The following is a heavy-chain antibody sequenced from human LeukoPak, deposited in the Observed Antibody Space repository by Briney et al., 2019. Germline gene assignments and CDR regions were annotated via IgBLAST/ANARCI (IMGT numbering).Heavy chain of an antibody. D-gene: IGHD1-26*01. CDR3: AREGGVSPDFDY. Sequence: KTSETLSLTCTVSGYSISSGYYWGWIRPPPGKGLEWIVSNYHSRSTYYNPSLKSRVIISVDTSKNQFSLKLSSVTAADTAVYYCAREGGVSPDFDYWGQGTLVTVSS. CDR1: GYSISSGYY. J-gene: IGHJ4*02. V-gene: IGHV4-38-2*02. CDR2: NYHSRST.